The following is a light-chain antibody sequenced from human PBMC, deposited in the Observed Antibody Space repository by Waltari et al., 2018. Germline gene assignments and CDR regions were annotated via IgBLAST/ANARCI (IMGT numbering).Light chain of an antibody. CDR2: DAS. CDR1: QGIRSA. Sequence: AVQLTQSPSSLSASVGDRVTVTCRASQGIRSALSWYQQKPGKPPKLLIYDASTLQSGVPPRFSVSGSGTDFTLTISSLQPEDFATYYCQQFNDFLGFGGGTKVEIK. V-gene: IGKV1D-13*01. J-gene: IGKJ4*01. CDR3: QQFNDFLG.